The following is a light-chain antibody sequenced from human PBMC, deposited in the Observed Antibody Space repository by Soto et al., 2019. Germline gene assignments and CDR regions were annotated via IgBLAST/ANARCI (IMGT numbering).Light chain of an antibody. CDR2: ASV. CDR1: QGDXSNL. V-gene: IGKV3-20*01. CDR3: QLYGSSLP. J-gene: IGKJ5*01. Sequence: VLTQCPGSLSLSPGERSTLSCKTSQGDXSNLVAWYEHNPGQAPWLLYDASVRSATVIPDRFSGSACGTDFTITINRLEAEDLEVYCCQLYGSSLPFGQGTRLEI.